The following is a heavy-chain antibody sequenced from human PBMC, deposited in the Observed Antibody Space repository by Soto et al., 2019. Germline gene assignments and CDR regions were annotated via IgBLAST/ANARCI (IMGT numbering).Heavy chain of an antibody. D-gene: IGHD5-18*01. CDR1: GYIFTNYD. CDR3: ASNQKGPYTGMDV. J-gene: IGHJ6*02. Sequence: GASVKVSCKASGYIFTNYDMHWVRQAPGQRLEWMGRIIGGNGDTKYSQKFQDRVTFTRDTSASTAYMDLSSLTSEDTAVYYCASNQKGPYTGMDVWGQGTTVTSP. CDR2: IIGGNGDT. V-gene: IGHV1-3*01.